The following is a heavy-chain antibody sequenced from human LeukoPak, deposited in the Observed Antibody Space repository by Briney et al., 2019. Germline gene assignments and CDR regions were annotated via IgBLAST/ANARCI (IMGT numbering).Heavy chain of an antibody. D-gene: IGHD6-19*01. CDR1: GDSISSYY. CDR3: ARDRQWLVDH. J-gene: IGHJ5*02. Sequence: SETLSLTCTVPGDSISSYYWSWIRQPAGKGLEWIGRVYVTGSANLNPALQSRVTMSVDTSKNQFSLKLTSVTAADTAVYYCARDRQWLVDHWGQGTLVTVSS. CDR2: VYVTGSA. V-gene: IGHV4-4*07.